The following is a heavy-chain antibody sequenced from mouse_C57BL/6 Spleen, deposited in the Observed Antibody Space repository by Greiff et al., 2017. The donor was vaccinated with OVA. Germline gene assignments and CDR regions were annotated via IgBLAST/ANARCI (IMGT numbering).Heavy chain of an antibody. Sequence: VQLQQSGPELVKPGASVKISCKASGYTFTDYYMNWVKQSHGQSLEWIGDINPNNGGTSYNQKFKGKATLTVDKSSSTAYMELRSLTSEDSAVYYCARFITAVVATRYFDVWGTGTTVTVSS. J-gene: IGHJ1*03. D-gene: IGHD1-1*01. CDR3: ARFITAVVATRYFDV. CDR2: INPNNGGT. V-gene: IGHV1-26*01. CDR1: GYTFTDYY.